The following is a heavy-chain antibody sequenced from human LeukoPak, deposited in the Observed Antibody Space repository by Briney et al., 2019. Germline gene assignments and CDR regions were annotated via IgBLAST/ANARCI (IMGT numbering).Heavy chain of an antibody. Sequence: TPSETLSLTCTVSGGSISSYYWSWIRQPPGKGLEWIGYIYYSGSTNYNPSLKSRVTISVDTSKNQFSLKLSSVTAADTAVYYCARPAIVGADAFDIWGQGTMVTVSS. CDR2: IYYSGST. V-gene: IGHV4-59*08. CDR3: ARPAIVGADAFDI. J-gene: IGHJ3*02. D-gene: IGHD1-26*01. CDR1: GGSISSYY.